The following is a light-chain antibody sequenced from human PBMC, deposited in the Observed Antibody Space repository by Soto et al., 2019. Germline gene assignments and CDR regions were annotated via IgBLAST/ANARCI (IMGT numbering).Light chain of an antibody. CDR1: NSDVGGYDR. CDR2: EVN. CDR3: CSSVGGPIWV. J-gene: IGLJ3*02. V-gene: IGLV2-23*02. Sequence: QSALTQPASVSGSPGQSITISCTGTNSDVGGYDRVSWYQQHPSKAPTLMIYEVNKRPSGVSNRFSGSKSGNTASLTISGLQAEDEADYYCCSSVGGPIWVFGGGTKVTVL.